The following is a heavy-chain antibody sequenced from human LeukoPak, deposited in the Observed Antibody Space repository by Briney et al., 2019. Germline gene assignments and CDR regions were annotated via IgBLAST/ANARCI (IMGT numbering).Heavy chain of an antibody. J-gene: IGHJ3*02. V-gene: IGHV3-7*01. D-gene: IGHD6-13*01. CDR1: GFTFSSYW. Sequence: QSGGSLRLSCAASGFTFSSYWMSWVRQAPGKGLEWVANIKQDGSEKYYVDSVKGRFTISRDNAKNSLYLQMNSLRAEDTAVYYCAREQVEVAAAAFDIWGQGTMVAVSS. CDR2: IKQDGSEK. CDR3: AREQVEVAAAAFDI.